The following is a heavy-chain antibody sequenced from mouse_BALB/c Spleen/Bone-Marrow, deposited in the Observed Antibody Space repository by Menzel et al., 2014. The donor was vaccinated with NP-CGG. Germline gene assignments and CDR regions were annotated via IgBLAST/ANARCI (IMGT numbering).Heavy chain of an antibody. J-gene: IGHJ2*01. V-gene: IGHV5-17*02. CDR1: GFTFSSFG. CDR2: ISTGSSII. D-gene: IGHD2-1*01. Sequence: EVKVEESGGGSVQPGGSRKLSCAASGFTFSSFGMHWVRQAPEKGLEWVAFISTGSSIIYYADTVKGRFTISRDNPKNTLFLQMTSLRSEDTAMYYCARSRFYGNFFDYWGQGTTLTVSS. CDR3: ARSRFYGNFFDY.